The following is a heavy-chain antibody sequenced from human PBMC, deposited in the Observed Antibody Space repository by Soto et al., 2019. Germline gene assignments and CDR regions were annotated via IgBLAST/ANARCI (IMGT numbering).Heavy chain of an antibody. CDR1: GYSFTGYW. CDR3: ARQTYYYDTNANYQYYFDP. J-gene: IGHJ4*02. V-gene: IGHV5-10-1*01. D-gene: IGHD3-22*01. CDR2: IDPSDSYT. Sequence: GESLKISGKGSGYSFTGYWISCVRQMTGKGLEWRGRIDPSDSYTNYSPSFQGHVTISAAKAISTAYLQWSSLKASGTAMYYCARQTYYYDTNANYQYYFDPWGQGTLVTVSS.